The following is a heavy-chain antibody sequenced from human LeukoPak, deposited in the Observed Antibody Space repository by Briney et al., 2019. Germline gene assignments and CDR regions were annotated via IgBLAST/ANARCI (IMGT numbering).Heavy chain of an antibody. CDR3: ARVDYSGRGFDP. CDR2: ISAYNGNT. D-gene: IGHD1-26*01. CDR1: GYTFTNYG. J-gene: IGHJ5*02. Sequence: ASVKVSCKTSGYTFTNYGISWVRQAPGLGLEWMGWISAYNGNTNYAQKLQGRVTMTTDTSTSTAYMELRSLRSDDTAVYYCARVDYSGRGFDPWGQGTLVTVSS. V-gene: IGHV1-18*01.